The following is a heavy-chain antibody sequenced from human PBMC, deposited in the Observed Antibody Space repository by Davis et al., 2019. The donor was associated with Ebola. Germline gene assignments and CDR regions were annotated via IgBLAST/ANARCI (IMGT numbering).Heavy chain of an antibody. V-gene: IGHV3-21*01. J-gene: IGHJ4*02. D-gene: IGHD1-26*01. CDR1: GFTFSNYR. CDR3: ARIVGATDY. CDR2: ISRSSSST. Sequence: GESLKISCAASGFTFSNYRMNWVRQAPGKGLEWVSSISRSSSSTYYADSVKGRFTISRDNAKNSLYLQMNSLRAEDTAVYYCARIVGATDYWGQGTLVTVSS.